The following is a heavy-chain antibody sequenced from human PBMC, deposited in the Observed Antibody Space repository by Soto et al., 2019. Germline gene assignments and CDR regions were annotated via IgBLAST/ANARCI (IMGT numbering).Heavy chain of an antibody. CDR2: IYPGDSDT. D-gene: IGHD3-9*01. CDR1: GYSFTDYW. V-gene: IGHV5-51*01. J-gene: IGHJ4*02. CDR3: ARALTGTIHPHYFGH. Sequence: GESLKISCRGSGYSFTDYWIGWVRHMPGKGLEWMGIIYPGDSDTRYSPSFQGQVTISADNSISTAYLQWSSLRASDTAIYYCARALTGTIHPHYFGHWGQGTLVTVSS.